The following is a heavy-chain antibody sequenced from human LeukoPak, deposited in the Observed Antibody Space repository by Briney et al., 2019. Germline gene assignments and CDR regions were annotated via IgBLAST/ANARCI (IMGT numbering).Heavy chain of an antibody. CDR1: GFTFSSYS. J-gene: IGHJ4*02. V-gene: IGHV3-21*01. CDR3: ARDPGFYYYDFWSGYSVNYFDY. D-gene: IGHD3-3*01. Sequence: PGGSLRLSCAASGFTFSSYSMNWVRQAPGKGLEWVSSISSSSSYIYYADSVKGRFTISRDNAKNSLYLQMNSLRAEDTAVYYCARDPGFYYYDFWSGYSVNYFDYWGQGTLVTVSS. CDR2: ISSSSSYI.